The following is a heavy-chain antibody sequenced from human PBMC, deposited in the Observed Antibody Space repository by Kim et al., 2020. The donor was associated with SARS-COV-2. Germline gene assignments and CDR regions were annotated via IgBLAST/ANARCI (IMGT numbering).Heavy chain of an antibody. CDR3: ARGRADHYDSSGSPYYFDY. J-gene: IGHJ4*02. V-gene: IGHV4-39*01. D-gene: IGHD3-22*01. Sequence: SRVTISVDTSKNQFALKLSSVTAADTAVYYCARGRADHYDSSGSPYYFDYWGQGTLVTVSS.